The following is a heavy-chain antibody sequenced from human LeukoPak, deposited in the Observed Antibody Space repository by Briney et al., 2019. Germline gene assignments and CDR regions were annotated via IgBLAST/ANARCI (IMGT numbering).Heavy chain of an antibody. V-gene: IGHV4-38-2*02. D-gene: IGHD6-13*01. CDR2: IYHSGST. CDR3: ARGVAAAGTVDY. CDR1: GYSISSGYY. Sequence: KSSETLSLTCTVSGYSISSGYYWGWIRQPPGKGLEWIGSIYHSGSTYYNPSLKSRVTISVDTSKNQFSLKLSSVTAADTAVYYCARGVAAAGTVDYWGQGTLVTVSS. J-gene: IGHJ4*02.